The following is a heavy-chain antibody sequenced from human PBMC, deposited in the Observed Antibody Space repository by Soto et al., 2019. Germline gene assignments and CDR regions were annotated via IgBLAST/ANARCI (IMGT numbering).Heavy chain of an antibody. CDR1: GVIFSGYG. J-gene: IGHJ4*02. CDR2: IRFDGSNI. D-gene: IGHD1-26*01. Sequence: GGSLRLSCVAPGVIFSGYGMHWVRQAPGKGLEWVAVIRFDGSNIFYANSVKGRFTISRDNSKSTLYLEMNSLRAEDTAVYYCARDGVGGKRFFGYLDYWGQGAQVTVSS. CDR3: ARDGVGGKRFFGYLDY. V-gene: IGHV3-33*01.